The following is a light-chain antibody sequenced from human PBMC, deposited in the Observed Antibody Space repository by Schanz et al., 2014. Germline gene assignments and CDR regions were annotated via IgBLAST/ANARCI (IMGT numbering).Light chain of an antibody. J-gene: IGKJ5*01. CDR1: QSVENAY. V-gene: IGKV3-20*01. CDR3: QQYGSSPLT. CDR2: GAS. Sequence: IVLTQSPGTLSLSPGDRATLSCRASQSVENAYVAWYRQKPGRAPRLVIYGASERATGIPDRFSGSGSGTDFTLTISRLEPEDFAVYYCQQYGSSPLTFGQGTRLEIK.